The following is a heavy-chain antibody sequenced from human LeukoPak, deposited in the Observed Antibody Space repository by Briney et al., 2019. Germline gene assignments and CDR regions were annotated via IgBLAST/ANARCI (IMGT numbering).Heavy chain of an antibody. CDR2: IYYSGNT. V-gene: IGHV4-39*07. CDR1: GDSISTSRSY. Sequence: SETLSLTCIVSGDSISTSRSYWGWIRQPPGKGLEWIGSIYYSGNTYYNASLKSRVTISVDTSKNQFSLKLSSVTAADTAVYYCTRGSIAYYYMDVWGKGTTVTISS. J-gene: IGHJ6*03. D-gene: IGHD3-22*01. CDR3: TRGSIAYYYMDV.